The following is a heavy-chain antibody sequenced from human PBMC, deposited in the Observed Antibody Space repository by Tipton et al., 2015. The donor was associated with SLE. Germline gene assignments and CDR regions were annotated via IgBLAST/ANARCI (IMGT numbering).Heavy chain of an antibody. Sequence: TLSLTCAVYGGSFSGYYWSWIRQPPGKGLEWIGYIYYSGSTNYNPSLKSRVTISVDTSKNQFSLKLSSVTAADTAVYYCARASRSSFDYWGQGTLVTVSS. CDR1: GGSFSGYY. V-gene: IGHV4-59*12. D-gene: IGHD2-2*01. CDR3: ARASRSSFDY. J-gene: IGHJ4*02. CDR2: IYYSGST.